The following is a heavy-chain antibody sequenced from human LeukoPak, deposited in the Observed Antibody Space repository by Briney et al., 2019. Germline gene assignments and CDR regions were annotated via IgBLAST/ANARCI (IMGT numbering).Heavy chain of an antibody. Sequence: PSETLSLTCTVSRGSIRTADYYWAWVRRTPGEGLEWLGSIYFSGTPYFNPSLKSRVAVSIDTSKNQFSLKVTSVNASDTAVYFCARTSSWYAGAWFDSWGQGTLVTVSS. CDR3: ARTSSWYAGAWFDS. D-gene: IGHD6-13*01. J-gene: IGHJ5*01. CDR1: RGSIRTADYY. V-gene: IGHV4-39*01. CDR2: IYFSGTP.